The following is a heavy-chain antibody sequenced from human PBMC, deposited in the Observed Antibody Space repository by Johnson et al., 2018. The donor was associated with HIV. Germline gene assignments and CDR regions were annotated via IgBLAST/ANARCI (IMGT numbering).Heavy chain of an antibody. CDR3: ARDQSSGPHDAFDI. CDR2: ISYDGSNK. J-gene: IGHJ3*02. V-gene: IGHV3-30*04. Sequence: VQLVESGGGLVQPGRSLRLSCAASGFTFSSYAMHWVRQAPGKGLEWVAVISYDGSNKYYADSVKGRFTISRDNSKNTLYLQMNSLRAEDTAVYYCARDQSSGPHDAFDIWGQGTMVTVSS. CDR1: GFTFSSYA. D-gene: IGHD3-22*01.